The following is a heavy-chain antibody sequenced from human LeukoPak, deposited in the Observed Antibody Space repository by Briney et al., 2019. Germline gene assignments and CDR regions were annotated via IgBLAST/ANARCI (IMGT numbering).Heavy chain of an antibody. D-gene: IGHD6-19*01. Sequence: SQTLSLTCTVSGGSISSGGYYWSWIRQHPGKGLEWIGYIYYSGSTYYNPSLKSRVTISVDTSKNRFSLKLSSVTAADTAVYYCARDKVSGLAVAGNNYYYGMDVWGQGTTVTVSS. CDR2: IYYSGST. J-gene: IGHJ6*02. V-gene: IGHV4-31*03. CDR3: ARDKVSGLAVAGNNYYYGMDV. CDR1: GGSISSGGYY.